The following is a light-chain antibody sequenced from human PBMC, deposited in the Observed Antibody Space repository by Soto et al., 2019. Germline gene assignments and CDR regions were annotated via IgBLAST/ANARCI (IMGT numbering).Light chain of an antibody. CDR1: QSVTSY. CDR3: QQPSNWLY. V-gene: IGKV3-11*01. CDR2: DAS. Sequence: EIVLTQSPATLSLSPGERATLSCRASQSVTSYLAWYQQKPGQAPRLLIYDASNRATGIPARFNGSGSGTHFTLTISRLEAEDFAVNYCQQPSNWLYLGGGSEVEIK. J-gene: IGKJ4*01.